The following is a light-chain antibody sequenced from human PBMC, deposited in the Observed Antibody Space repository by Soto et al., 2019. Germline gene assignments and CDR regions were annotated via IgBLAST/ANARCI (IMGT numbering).Light chain of an antibody. CDR3: QQYSSLPHP. V-gene: IGKV3-20*01. Sequence: SVLTHAPGTLSLSQVERATLSFRATQSVTNNYFAWYQQKPGQSPRLLIYGVSSSATDIPDRFSGSGSGTDFTLTISRLEPEDCVVYYFQQYSSLPHPFGQGTKREVK. J-gene: IGKJ2*01. CDR1: QSVTNNY. CDR2: GVS.